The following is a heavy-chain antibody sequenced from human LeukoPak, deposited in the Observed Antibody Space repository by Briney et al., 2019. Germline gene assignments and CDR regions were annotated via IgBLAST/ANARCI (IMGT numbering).Heavy chain of an antibody. CDR2: ISAYNGNT. Sequence: ASVKVSCKASGYTFTSYGISCVRQAPGQGLEWMGWISAYNGNTNYAQKLQGRVTMTTDTSTSTAYMELRSLRSDDTAVYYCARARGYYYDSSAGAADYWGQGTLVTVSS. V-gene: IGHV1-18*01. CDR3: ARARGYYYDSSAGAADY. CDR1: GYTFTSYG. D-gene: IGHD3-22*01. J-gene: IGHJ4*02.